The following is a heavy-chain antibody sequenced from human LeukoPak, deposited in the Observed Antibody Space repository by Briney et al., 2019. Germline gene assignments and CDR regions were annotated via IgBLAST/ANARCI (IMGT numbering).Heavy chain of an antibody. Sequence: GASVKASCKVSGYTLTELSMHWVRQAPGKGLEWMGGFDPEDGETIYAQKFQGRVTMTEDTSTDTAYMELSSLRSEDTAVYYCATRIVLRFLEWIPFDYWGQGTLVTVSS. V-gene: IGHV1-24*01. D-gene: IGHD3-3*01. CDR1: GYTLTELS. CDR2: FDPEDGET. CDR3: ATRIVLRFLEWIPFDY. J-gene: IGHJ4*02.